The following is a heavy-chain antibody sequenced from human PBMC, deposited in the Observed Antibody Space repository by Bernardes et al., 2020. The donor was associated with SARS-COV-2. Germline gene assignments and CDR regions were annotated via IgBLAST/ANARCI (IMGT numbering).Heavy chain of an antibody. V-gene: IGHV3-74*01. CDR3: ARGAADYFDY. CDR2: INSDGSRT. Sequence: GGSLRLSCAASGFTFSSYLMHWVRQAPGKGLVWVSRINSDGSRTIYADSVKGRFTISRDNAKNTLYLQMNSLRAEDTAVYFCARGAADYFDYWGQGTLVTVSS. J-gene: IGHJ4*02. CDR1: GFTFSSYL.